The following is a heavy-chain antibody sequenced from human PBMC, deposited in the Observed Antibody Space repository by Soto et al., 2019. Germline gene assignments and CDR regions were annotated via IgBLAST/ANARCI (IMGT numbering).Heavy chain of an antibody. J-gene: IGHJ2*01. CDR3: ARGLVVVSATYWYFDL. D-gene: IGHD2-15*01. Sequence: QVQLVQSGAEVKKPGASVKVSCKASGYTFTSYDINWVSQAAGQGLEWIGWMNPNSGKAVYAQKCQGRVTMAGNTSISTAYMELSSLRSDDTAVYFCARGLVVVSATYWYFDLWGRGTLVTVSS. CDR1: GYTFTSYD. CDR2: MNPNSGKA. V-gene: IGHV1-8*01.